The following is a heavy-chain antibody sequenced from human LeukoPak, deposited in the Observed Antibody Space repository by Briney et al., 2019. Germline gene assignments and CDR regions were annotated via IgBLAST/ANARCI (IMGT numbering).Heavy chain of an antibody. CDR1: VSTFSSYS. CDR2: IMTILGIG. CDR3: ARDKTIGDGHNPPSALDI. V-gene: IGHV1-69*04. D-gene: IGHD5-24*01. Sequence: SVRLSLTPSVSTFSSYSISWGGRAPGPRRKGMGRIMTILGIGNHAQKFQGRLTITADKCTNTAYMELSSLRSEDTAVYYCARDKTIGDGHNPPSALDIWGQGTMVTVSS. J-gene: IGHJ3*02.